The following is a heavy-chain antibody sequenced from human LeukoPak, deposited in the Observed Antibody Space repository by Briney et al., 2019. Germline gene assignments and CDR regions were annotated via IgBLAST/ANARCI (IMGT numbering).Heavy chain of an antibody. CDR1: GFTFSSYS. Sequence: AGGSLRLSCAASGFTFSSYSMNWVRQAPGKGLEWVSYISRSSRTIYYADSVKGRFTLSRDNAQYSLYLQMNSLRAEDTAVYYCARDLSYCSDTNCNVEGSTPDFWGQGTLVTVSS. D-gene: IGHD2-2*01. CDR3: ARDLSYCSDTNCNVEGSTPDF. J-gene: IGHJ4*02. CDR2: ISRSSRTI. V-gene: IGHV3-48*01.